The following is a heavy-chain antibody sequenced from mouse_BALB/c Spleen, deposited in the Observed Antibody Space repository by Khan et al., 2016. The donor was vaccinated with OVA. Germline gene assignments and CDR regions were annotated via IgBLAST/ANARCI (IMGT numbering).Heavy chain of an antibody. D-gene: IGHD2-2*01. CDR2: IVPGSGST. CDR3: ARGGYGGFAY. V-gene: IGHV1-9*01. Sequence: QVQLRQSGGDLMKPGASVKISCKATGYTFSSYWIEWVKQRPGQGLEWIGQIVPGSGSTTYNEKFKGKATFTAETSSNTAYMQLSSLTSEDSAVYYCARGGYGGFAYWGQGTLVTVSA. CDR1: GYTFSSYW. J-gene: IGHJ3*01.